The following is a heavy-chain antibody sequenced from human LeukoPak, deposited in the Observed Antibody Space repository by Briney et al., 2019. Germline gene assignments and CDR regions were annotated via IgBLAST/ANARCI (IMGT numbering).Heavy chain of an antibody. Sequence: GGSLRLSCAASGFTFSRYSMNWVRQAPGKGLEWVSSISSSSTYIDYADSVKGRFTISRHNARNSLYLQMNSLRAEDTAVYYCARVYGDYALDVWGQGTLVTVSS. CDR2: ISSSSTYI. CDR3: ARVYGDYALDV. D-gene: IGHD4-17*01. V-gene: IGHV3-21*01. J-gene: IGHJ4*02. CDR1: GFTFSRYS.